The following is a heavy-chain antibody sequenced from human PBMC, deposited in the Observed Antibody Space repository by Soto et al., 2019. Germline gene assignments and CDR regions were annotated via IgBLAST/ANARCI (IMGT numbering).Heavy chain of an antibody. Sequence: PGGSLRLSCAASGFTFSSYEMNWVRQAPGKGLEWVSYISSSGSTIYYADSVKGRFTISRDNAKNSLYLQMNSLRAEDTAVYYCAKGSIAARGYYYYYGMDVWGQGTTVTVSS. CDR1: GFTFSSYE. J-gene: IGHJ6*02. CDR2: ISSSGSTI. V-gene: IGHV3-48*03. D-gene: IGHD6-6*01. CDR3: AKGSIAARGYYYYYGMDV.